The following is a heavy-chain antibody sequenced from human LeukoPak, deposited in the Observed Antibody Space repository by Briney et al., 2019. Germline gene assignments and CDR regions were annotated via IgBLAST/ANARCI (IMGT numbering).Heavy chain of an antibody. J-gene: IGHJ6*02. Sequence: GGSLRLSCAASGFTFDDYAMHWVRQAPGKGLEWVSGISWNSGSIGYADSVKGRFTISRDNAKNSLYLQMNSLRAEDTAVYYCARYYDIFPGPYGMDVWGQGTTVTVSS. CDR2: ISWNSGSI. CDR3: ARYYDIFPGPYGMDV. D-gene: IGHD3-9*01. V-gene: IGHV3-9*01. CDR1: GFTFDDYA.